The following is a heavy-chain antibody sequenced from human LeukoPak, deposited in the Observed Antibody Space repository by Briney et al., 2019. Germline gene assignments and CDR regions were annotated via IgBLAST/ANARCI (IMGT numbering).Heavy chain of an antibody. CDR2: ISAYNGNT. J-gene: IGHJ6*03. Sequence: ASVKVSCKASGYTFTSYGISWVRQAPGQGLEWMGWISAYNGNTNYAQKLRGRVTMTTDTSTSTAYMELRSLRSDDTAVYYCARSAAARGYYYMDVWGKGTTVTVSS. V-gene: IGHV1-18*01. CDR3: ARSAAARGYYYMDV. D-gene: IGHD6-6*01. CDR1: GYTFTSYG.